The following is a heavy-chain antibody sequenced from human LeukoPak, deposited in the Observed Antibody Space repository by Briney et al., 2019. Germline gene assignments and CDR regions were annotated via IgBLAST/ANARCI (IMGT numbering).Heavy chain of an antibody. J-gene: IGHJ4*02. Sequence: RPGGSLRLSCAASGFTFDDYGMSWVRQAPGKGLEWVSAISGSGGSTYYADSVKGRFTISRDNSKNTLYLQMNSLRAEDTAVYYCAISIREEHRFLTAPIDYWGQGTLVTVSS. CDR2: ISGSGGST. CDR3: AISIREEHRFLTAPIDY. V-gene: IGHV3-23*01. CDR1: GFTFDDYG. D-gene: IGHD1-14*01.